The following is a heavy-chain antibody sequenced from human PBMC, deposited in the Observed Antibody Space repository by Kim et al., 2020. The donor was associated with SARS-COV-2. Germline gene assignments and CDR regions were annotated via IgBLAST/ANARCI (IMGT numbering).Heavy chain of an antibody. D-gene: IGHD3-10*01. Sequence: ASVKVSCKASGYTFTSYAMNWVRQAPGQGLEWMGWINTNTGNPTYAQGFTGRFVFSLDTSVSTAYLQISSLKAEDTAVYYCARDLITMVRGVSVGWFDPWGQGTLVTVSS. J-gene: IGHJ5*02. CDR3: ARDLITMVRGVSVGWFDP. CDR2: INTNTGNP. CDR1: GYTFTSYA. V-gene: IGHV7-4-1*02.